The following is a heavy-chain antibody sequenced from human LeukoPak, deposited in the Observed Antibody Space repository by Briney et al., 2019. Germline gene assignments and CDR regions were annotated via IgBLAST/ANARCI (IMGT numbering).Heavy chain of an antibody. Sequence: SETLSLTCTVSGGSISSYYWSWIRQPPGKGLEWIGYIYYSGSTNYNPSLKSRVTISVDTSKNQFSLKLSSVTAADTAVYYCARGLYSRGWSRYYFDYWGQGTLVTVSS. V-gene: IGHV4-59*08. CDR3: ARGLYSRGWSRYYFDY. CDR2: IYYSGST. D-gene: IGHD6-19*01. J-gene: IGHJ4*02. CDR1: GGSISSYY.